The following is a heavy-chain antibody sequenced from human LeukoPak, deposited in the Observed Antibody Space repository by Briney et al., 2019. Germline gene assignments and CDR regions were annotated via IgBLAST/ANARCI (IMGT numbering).Heavy chain of an antibody. D-gene: IGHD6-19*01. V-gene: IGHV3-23*01. J-gene: IGHJ6*02. CDR1: GFTFSSYA. Sequence: GGSLRLSCAASGFTFSSYAMSWVRQAPGKGLEWVSAISGSGGSTYYADSVKGRFTISRDNSKNTLYLQMNSLRAEDTAVYYCADSRGWFPPRGMDVWGQGTTVTVSS. CDR3: ADSRGWFPPRGMDV. CDR2: ISGSGGST.